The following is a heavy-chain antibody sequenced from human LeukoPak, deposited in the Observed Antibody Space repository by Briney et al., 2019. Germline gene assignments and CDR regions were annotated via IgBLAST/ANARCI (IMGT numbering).Heavy chain of an antibody. J-gene: IGHJ4*02. CDR1: GFTFSSYW. CDR3: ARVMGIYDFWSGFDY. V-gene: IGHV3-7*05. D-gene: IGHD3-3*01. CDR2: IKQDGSEK. Sequence: GGSLRLSCAASGFTFSSYWMSWVRQAPGKGREWVANIKQDGSEKYYADSVKGRFTISRDNAKNSLYLQMNSLRAEDTAVYYCARVMGIYDFWSGFDYWGQGTLVTVSS.